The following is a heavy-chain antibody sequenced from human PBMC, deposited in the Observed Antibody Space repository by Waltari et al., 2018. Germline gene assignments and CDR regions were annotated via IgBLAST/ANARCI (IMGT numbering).Heavy chain of an antibody. Sequence: QVQLVQSGAEVTKPGASVTVSCKASGYTFTSYAMHSVRQAPGQRLEWMGWINAGNGNTKYSQKFQGRVTITRDTSASTAYMELSSLRSEDTAVYYCARDRGYCSGGSCYQRSGWFDPWGQGTLVTVSS. D-gene: IGHD2-15*01. V-gene: IGHV1-3*01. CDR3: ARDRGYCSGGSCYQRSGWFDP. CDR1: GYTFTSYA. CDR2: INAGNGNT. J-gene: IGHJ5*02.